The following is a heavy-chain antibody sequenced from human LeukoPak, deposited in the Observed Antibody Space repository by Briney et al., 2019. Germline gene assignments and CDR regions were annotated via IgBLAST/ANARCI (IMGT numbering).Heavy chain of an antibody. J-gene: IGHJ6*03. Sequence: GGSLRLACAASGFTFSSYGMNWVRQAPGKGLEWVSAISGSGGSTFYADSVKGRFTISRDTSKNSLYLQMNSLRAEDTAVYYCAKTYSSSRAHYYYSYYMDVWGKGTTVTISS. CDR2: ISGSGGST. D-gene: IGHD6-13*01. V-gene: IGHV3-23*01. CDR3: AKTYSSSRAHYYYSYYMDV. CDR1: GFTFSSYG.